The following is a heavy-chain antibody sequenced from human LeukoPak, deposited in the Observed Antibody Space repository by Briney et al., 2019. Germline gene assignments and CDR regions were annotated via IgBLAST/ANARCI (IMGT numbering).Heavy chain of an antibody. V-gene: IGHV3-30*18. CDR2: ISYDGSNK. D-gene: IGHD1-1*01. CDR3: AKEGPGGAGTTGFDY. CDR1: GFTFSSYG. Sequence: GRFLRLSCAASGFTFSSYGMHWVRQAPGKGLEWVAVISYDGSNKYYADSVKGRFTISRDNSKNTLYLQMNSLRAEDTAVYYCAKEGPGGAGTTGFDYWGQGTLVTVSS. J-gene: IGHJ4*02.